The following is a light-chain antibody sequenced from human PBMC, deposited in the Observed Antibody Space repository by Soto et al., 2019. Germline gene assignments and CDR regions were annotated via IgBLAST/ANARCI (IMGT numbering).Light chain of an antibody. V-gene: IGKV1-39*01. CDR3: QQSYSNPPWT. CDR2: AAS. CDR1: QSISSY. Sequence: DIQMTQSPSSLSASVGDRVTITCRASQSISSYLNWYQQKPGKAPKLLIYAASSLQSGVPSRFSGSGSGTDFTLTISSLQPEYFATYYCQQSYSNPPWTFGQGPKVEIK. J-gene: IGKJ1*01.